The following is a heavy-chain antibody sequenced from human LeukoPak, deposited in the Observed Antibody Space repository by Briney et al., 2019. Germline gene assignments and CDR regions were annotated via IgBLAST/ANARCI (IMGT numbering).Heavy chain of an antibody. V-gene: IGHV3-23*01. CDR1: GFTFSSYA. CDR3: ARGRAVVVEDYYYYYYMDV. J-gene: IGHJ6*03. Sequence: GGSLRLSCAASGFTFSSYAMSWVRQAPGKGLEWVSAISGSGGSTYYADSVKGRFTISRDNSKNTLYLQMNSLRAEDTAVYYCARGRAVVVEDYYYYYYMDVWGKGTTVTVSS. D-gene: IGHD2-2*01. CDR2: ISGSGGST.